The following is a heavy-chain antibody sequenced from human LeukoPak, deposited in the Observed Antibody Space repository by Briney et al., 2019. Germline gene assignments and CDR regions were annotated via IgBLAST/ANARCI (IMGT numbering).Heavy chain of an antibody. CDR2: ISGSGGST. V-gene: IGHV3-23*01. CDR1: RFTFSNYD. CDR3: AKRTGDYFDY. D-gene: IGHD3/OR15-3a*01. Sequence: PGGSLRLSCAASRFTFSNYDMTWVRQAPGKGLEWVSDISGSGGSTFYADSVKGRFTISRDTSRNTLYLQMNSLRAEDTAVYYCAKRTGDYFDYWGQGTLVTVSS. J-gene: IGHJ4*02.